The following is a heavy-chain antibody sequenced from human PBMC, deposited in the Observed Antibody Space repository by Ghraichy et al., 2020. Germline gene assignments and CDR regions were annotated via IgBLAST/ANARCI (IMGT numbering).Heavy chain of an antibody. V-gene: IGHV4-34*01. CDR2: IHHSGNS. D-gene: IGHD3-10*01. CDR1: GGSFSDHN. CDR3: ARNTAGSGPYPYYFDY. Sequence: LSLTCAVNGGSFSDHNWSWIRQPPGRGLEWIGEIHHSGNSNKNPALNSRITMSVDASKNQFSLRLTSVTAADTAVYYCARNTAGSGPYPYYFDYWGQGILVSISS. J-gene: IGHJ4*02.